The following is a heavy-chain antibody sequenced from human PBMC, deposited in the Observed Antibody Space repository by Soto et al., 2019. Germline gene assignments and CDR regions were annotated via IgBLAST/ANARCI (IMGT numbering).Heavy chain of an antibody. D-gene: IGHD3-10*01. CDR3: ARDRGGFGESPMRYYYGMDV. Sequence: GGSLRLSCAASGFTFSSYGMHWVRQAPGKGLEWVAVIWYDGSNKYYADSVKGRFTISRDNSKNTLYLQMNSPRAEDTAVYYCARDRGGFGESPMRYYYGMDVWGQGARVTVSS. V-gene: IGHV3-33*01. J-gene: IGHJ6*02. CDR1: GFTFSSYG. CDR2: IWYDGSNK.